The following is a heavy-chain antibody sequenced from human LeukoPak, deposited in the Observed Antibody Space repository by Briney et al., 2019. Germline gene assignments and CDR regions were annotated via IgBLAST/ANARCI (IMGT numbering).Heavy chain of an antibody. V-gene: IGHV1-69*11. J-gene: IGHJ3*02. CDR2: IIPILSQP. CDR1: GYTFTSYY. Sequence: ASVKVSCKASGYTFTSYYMHWVRQAPGQGLEWMGRIIPILSQPDYAQKFQGTVSITADEFTETAYMELSSLRSDDTAVYYCATGGAYRDAFDIWGQGTMVTVSS. D-gene: IGHD3-10*01. CDR3: ATGGAYRDAFDI.